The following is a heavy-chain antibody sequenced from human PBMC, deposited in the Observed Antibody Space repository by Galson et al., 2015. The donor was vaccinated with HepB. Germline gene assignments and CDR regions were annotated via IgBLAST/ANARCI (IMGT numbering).Heavy chain of an antibody. D-gene: IGHD2-2*01. J-gene: IGHJ4*02. CDR3: ARHKPEGYCSSTSCYRGYYFDY. Sequence: LSLTCAVSGGSISSSNWWSWVRQPPGKGLEWIGEIYHSGSTNYNPSLKSRVTISVDKSKNQFSLKLSSVTAADTAVYYCARHKPEGYCSSTSCYRGYYFDYWGQGTLVTVSS. CDR1: GGSISSSNW. V-gene: IGHV4-4*02. CDR2: IYHSGST.